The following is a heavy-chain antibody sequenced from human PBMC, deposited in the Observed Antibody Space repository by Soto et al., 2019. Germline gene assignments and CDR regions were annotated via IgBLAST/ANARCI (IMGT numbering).Heavy chain of an antibody. CDR1: GYTFTSYA. V-gene: IGHV1-3*01. D-gene: IGHD6-19*01. Sequence: GASVKVSCKASGYTFTSYAMHWVRQAPGQRLEWMGWINAGNGNTKYSQKFQGRVTITRDTSASTAYMELSSLRSEDTAVYYCARARRYSSGWYGVDYWGQGTLVTVSS. J-gene: IGHJ4*02. CDR3: ARARRYSSGWYGVDY. CDR2: INAGNGNT.